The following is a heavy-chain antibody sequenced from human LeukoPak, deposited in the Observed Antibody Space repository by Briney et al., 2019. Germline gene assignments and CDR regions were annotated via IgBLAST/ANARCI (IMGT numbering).Heavy chain of an antibody. CDR3: ARSTMVQVYYYYYYMDV. CDR1: GGSISSSSYY. J-gene: IGHJ6*03. D-gene: IGHD3-10*01. CDR2: IYYSGST. Sequence: SETLSLTCTVSGGSISSSSYYWGWIRQPPGKGLEWIGSIYYSGSTYYNPSLKSRVTISVDTSKNQFSLKLSSVTAADTAVYYCARSTMVQVYYYYYYMDVWGKGTTVTVSS. V-gene: IGHV4-39*01.